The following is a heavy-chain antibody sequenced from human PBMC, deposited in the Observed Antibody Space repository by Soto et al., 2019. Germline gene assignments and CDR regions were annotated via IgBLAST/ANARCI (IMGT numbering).Heavy chain of an antibody. V-gene: IGHV1-24*01. CDR2: FDPEGSDT. D-gene: IGHD2-21*02. CDR3: ATMGFCGPGCYSFDY. J-gene: IGHJ4*02. CDR1: GYTLSELA. Sequence: QVTVLQSGAEVKKPGASVKVSCKVSGYTLSELAIHWVRQAPGKGFEWMGGFDPEGSDTIYAHKFQGRVTMTSDTSTETAYMELESLTSEDTAFYYCATMGFCGPGCYSFDYLGQGTLVTVSS.